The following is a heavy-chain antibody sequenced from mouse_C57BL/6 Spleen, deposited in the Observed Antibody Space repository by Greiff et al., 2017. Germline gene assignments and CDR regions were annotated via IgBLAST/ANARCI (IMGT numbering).Heavy chain of an antibody. CDR3: ESGVYYGSSYGWYFDV. J-gene: IGHJ1*03. V-gene: IGHV1-55*01. CDR1: GYTFTSYW. CDR2: IYPGSGST. D-gene: IGHD1-1*01. Sequence: QVQLQQPGAELVKPGASVKMSCKASGYTFTSYWITWVKQRPGQGLEWIGDIYPGSGSTNYNEKFKSKATLTVDTSSSTAYMQLSSLTSEDSAVYYCESGVYYGSSYGWYFDVWGTGTTVTVSS.